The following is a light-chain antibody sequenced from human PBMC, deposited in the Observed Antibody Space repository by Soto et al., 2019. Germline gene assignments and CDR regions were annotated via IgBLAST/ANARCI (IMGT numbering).Light chain of an antibody. CDR1: QRISSY. Sequence: DIQMTQSPSSLSASVGDRVTITCRASQRISSYLNWYQQKPGKAPKLPIYAPSTLQSGVPSRFSGTGSGTDSPLTISSLQPEDFATYYCQQSYTTFPFGPGPKWISN. J-gene: IGKJ3*01. V-gene: IGKV1-39*01. CDR2: APS. CDR3: QQSYTTFP.